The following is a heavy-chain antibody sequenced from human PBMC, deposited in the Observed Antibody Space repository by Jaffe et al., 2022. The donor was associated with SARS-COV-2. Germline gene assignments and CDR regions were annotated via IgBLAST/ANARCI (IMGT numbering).Heavy chain of an antibody. CDR2: ISYDGSNK. J-gene: IGHJ4*02. D-gene: IGHD6-19*01. CDR1: GFTFSSYA. Sequence: QVQLVESGGGVVQPGRSLRLSCAASGFTFSSYAMHWVRQAPGKGLEWVAVISYDGSNKYYADSVKGRFTISRDNSKNTLYLQMNSLRAEDTAVYYCARDQEGYLSSGWYWEGFDYWGQGTLVTVSS. V-gene: IGHV3-30*04. CDR3: ARDQEGYLSSGWYWEGFDY.